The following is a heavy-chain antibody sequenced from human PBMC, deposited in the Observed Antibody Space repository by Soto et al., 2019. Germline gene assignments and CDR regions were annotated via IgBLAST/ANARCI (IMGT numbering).Heavy chain of an antibody. CDR1: GGTFSSYA. Sequence: SVKVSCKASGGTFSSYAISWVRQAPGQGLEWMGGIIPIFGTANYAQKFQGRVTITADESKSTAYMELSSLRSEDPAVYYCAKGRGGKTVANFGMDVWGQGVTVTVSS. CDR2: IIPIFGTA. CDR3: AKGRGGKTVANFGMDV. V-gene: IGHV1-69*13. D-gene: IGHD3-16*01. J-gene: IGHJ6*02.